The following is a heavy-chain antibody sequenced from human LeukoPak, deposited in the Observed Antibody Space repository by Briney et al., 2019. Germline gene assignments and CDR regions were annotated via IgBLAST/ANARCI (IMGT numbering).Heavy chain of an antibody. D-gene: IGHD3-16*02. V-gene: IGHV1-58*02. CDR2: IVVGSGNT. CDR1: GFTFTSSA. CDR3: AADLDVWGSYRLDY. Sequence: SVKVSCKASGFTFTSSAMQWVRQARGQRLEWRGWIVVGSGNTNYAQKFQERVTITRDMSTSTAYMELSSLRSEDTAVYYCAADLDVWGSYRLDYWGQGTLVTVSS. J-gene: IGHJ4*02.